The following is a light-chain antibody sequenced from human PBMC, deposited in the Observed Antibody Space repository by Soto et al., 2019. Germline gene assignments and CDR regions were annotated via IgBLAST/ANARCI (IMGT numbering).Light chain of an antibody. CDR3: QQSDSTPIT. CDR2: GAS. Sequence: DIQMTQSPSSLSAPLGDRATITCGAGQSITSYLNWYQQKPGKDPNLLIYGASTLQSGVPSRFSGSGSGTDFTLTISSLQPEDFATYYCQQSDSTPITFGQGTRLEIK. V-gene: IGKV1-39*01. CDR1: QSITSY. J-gene: IGKJ5*01.